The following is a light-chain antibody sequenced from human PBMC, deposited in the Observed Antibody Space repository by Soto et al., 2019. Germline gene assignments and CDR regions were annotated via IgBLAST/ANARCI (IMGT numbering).Light chain of an antibody. J-gene: IGKJ1*01. CDR1: QSVSSN. Sequence: EIVMTQSPATLSVSPGGRATLSCRASQSVSSNLAWYQQKPGQAPRLLIYGASTRATGIPARFSGSGSGTEFTLTISSLQSEDFAVYYCQQYNNWLWTFGQGTKVEI. CDR3: QQYNNWLWT. V-gene: IGKV3-15*01. CDR2: GAS.